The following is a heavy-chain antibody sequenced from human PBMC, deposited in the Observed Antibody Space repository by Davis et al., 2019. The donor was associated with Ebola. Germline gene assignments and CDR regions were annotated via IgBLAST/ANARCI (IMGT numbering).Heavy chain of an antibody. Sequence: ASVQVSCKASGYSFTSYYMHWVRQAPAQGLEWMGWINPNSGGTNYAQQFQGWVTMTRDTSISTAYMELSRLRSDDTAVYYCAREGYSSSWYRYYGMDVWGQGTTVTVSS. CDR1: GYSFTSYY. D-gene: IGHD6-13*01. J-gene: IGHJ6*02. CDR3: AREGYSSSWYRYYGMDV. CDR2: INPNSGGT. V-gene: IGHV1-2*04.